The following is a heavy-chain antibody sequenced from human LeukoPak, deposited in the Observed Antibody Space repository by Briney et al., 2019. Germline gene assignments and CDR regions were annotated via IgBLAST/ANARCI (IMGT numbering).Heavy chain of an antibody. V-gene: IGHV3-30*18. CDR1: GFIFSNHG. CDR3: AKELRGGSIWRYYFDY. Sequence: GGSLRLSCAASGFIFSNHGMHWVRQAPGKGLEWVALISNDGSNIYYADSVKGRFTISRDNSKYTLYLQMNSLRAEDTAVYYCAKELRGGSIWRYYFDYWGEGTIDTVSS. CDR2: ISNDGSNI. J-gene: IGHJ4*02. D-gene: IGHD6-13*01.